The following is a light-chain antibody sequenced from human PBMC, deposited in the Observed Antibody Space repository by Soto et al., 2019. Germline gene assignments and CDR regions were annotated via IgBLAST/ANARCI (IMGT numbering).Light chain of an antibody. CDR3: QAWDSSFVV. V-gene: IGLV3-1*01. CDR1: KLGDRY. Sequence: SYELTQPPSVSVSPGQSASITCSGDKLGDRYVCWYQQKPGQSPVLVIYQDNKRPSGIPERFSGSNSENTATLTISGTQAMDEADYYCQAWDSSFVVFGGGTKLTVL. J-gene: IGLJ2*01. CDR2: QDN.